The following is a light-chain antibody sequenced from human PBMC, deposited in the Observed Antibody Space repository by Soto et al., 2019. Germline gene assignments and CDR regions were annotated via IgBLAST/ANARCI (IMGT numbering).Light chain of an antibody. CDR1: QSIFMY. Sequence: MTQSQATLSASVGDRVTIPCRASQSIFMYLNWYQQKPGKAPNLLIYHSSTLQIGVPSRFSGSGSGTDFTLTISSLQPEDFATYYCQHTYTTPITFGQGTRLEIK. J-gene: IGKJ5*01. V-gene: IGKV1-39*01. CDR2: HSS. CDR3: QHTYTTPIT.